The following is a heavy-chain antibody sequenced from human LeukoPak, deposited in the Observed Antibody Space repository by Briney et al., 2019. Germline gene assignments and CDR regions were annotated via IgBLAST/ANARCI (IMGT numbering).Heavy chain of an antibody. CDR3: ARDSRDIVVVPAATVNWFDP. J-gene: IGHJ5*02. CDR2: ISSSSSYI. D-gene: IGHD2-2*01. CDR1: GFTFSSYS. Sequence: GGSLRLSCAASGFTFSSYSMNWVRQAPGKGLEWVSSISSSSSYIYYADSVKGRFTISRDNAKNSLYLQMNSLRAEDMAVYYCARDSRDIVVVPAATVNWFDPWGQGTLVAVSS. V-gene: IGHV3-21*01.